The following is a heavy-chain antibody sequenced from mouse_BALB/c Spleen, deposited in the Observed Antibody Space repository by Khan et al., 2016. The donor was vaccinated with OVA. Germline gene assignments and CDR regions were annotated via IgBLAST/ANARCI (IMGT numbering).Heavy chain of an antibody. CDR3: TRSGYGGFAY. CDR1: GYTFTSYY. CDR2: INPNNAGT. J-gene: IGHJ3*01. Sequence: QVQLQQSGAELVKPGASVRLSCKSSGYTFTSYYLYWVKQRPGQGLEWIGDINPNNAGTNFNEKFKSKATLTVDKSSSTAYMQLRSLTSEDSAVYYCTRSGYGGFAYWGLGTLVTVSA. D-gene: IGHD1-1*02. V-gene: IGHV1S81*02.